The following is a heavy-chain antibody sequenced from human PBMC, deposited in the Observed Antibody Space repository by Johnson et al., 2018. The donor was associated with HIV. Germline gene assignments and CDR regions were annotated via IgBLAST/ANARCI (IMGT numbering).Heavy chain of an antibody. D-gene: IGHD1-26*01. CDR3: AKDIGAGAAPMYAFDI. CDR1: GFTFDDYA. CDR2: ISWTRGSI. Sequence: VQLVESGGGLVQPGRSLRLSCAASGFTFDDYAMHWVRQAPGKGLEWVSGISWTRGSIGSAASVKGRFTISRDNAKNCLYLQMNSLRAEDTALYYCAKDIGAGAAPMYAFDIWGQGTMVTVSS. J-gene: IGHJ3*02. V-gene: IGHV3-9*01.